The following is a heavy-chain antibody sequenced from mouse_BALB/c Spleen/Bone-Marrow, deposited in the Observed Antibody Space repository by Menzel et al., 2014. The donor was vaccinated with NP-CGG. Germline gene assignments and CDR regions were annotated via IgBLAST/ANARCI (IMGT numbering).Heavy chain of an antibody. D-gene: IGHD4-1*01. J-gene: IGHJ2*01. CDR3: AKTGTRYYFDY. CDR2: ISYSGTT. V-gene: IGHV3-2*02. CDR1: GYSITSDYA. Sequence: EVKLQESGPGLVKPSQSLSLTCTVTGYSITSDYAWNWIRQFPGNELEWMGYISYSGTTSYNPSLKSRISITRDTSKNQFFLQLNSATTEDTATYYCAKTGTRYYFDYWGQGTTLTVSS.